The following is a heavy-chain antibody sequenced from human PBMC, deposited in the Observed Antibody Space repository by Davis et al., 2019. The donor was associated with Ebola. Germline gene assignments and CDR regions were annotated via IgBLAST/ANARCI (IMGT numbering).Heavy chain of an antibody. CDR3: AREGPGMDA. CDR2: IWYDGSNK. J-gene: IGHJ6*04. CDR1: GFTFSSYG. V-gene: IGHV3-33*01. Sequence: GESLKISCAASGFTFSSYGMHWVRQAPGKGLEWVAVIWYDGSNKYYADSVKGRFTISRDNSKNTLYLQMNSLRAEDTAVYYCAREGPGMDAWGTGTTVTVSS.